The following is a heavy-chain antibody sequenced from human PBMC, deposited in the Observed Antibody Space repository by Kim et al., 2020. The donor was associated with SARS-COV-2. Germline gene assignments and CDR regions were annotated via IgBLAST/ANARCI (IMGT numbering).Heavy chain of an antibody. J-gene: IGHJ5*02. V-gene: IGHV3-21*01. CDR2: RYI. D-gene: IGHD6-19*01. CDR3: AKSYKAVGGT. Sequence: RYIYYTDTLKGRLPISQDNAKNSLYLQMNCLRAEDTAVYYCAKSYKAVGGTWGQGTLVTVSS.